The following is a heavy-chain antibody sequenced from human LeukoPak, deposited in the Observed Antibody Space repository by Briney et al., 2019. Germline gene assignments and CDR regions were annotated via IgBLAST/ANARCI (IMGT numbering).Heavy chain of an antibody. Sequence: GGSLRLSCAASGFSFSSSGMNWVRQAPGKGLEWVSYIDTSSTTKNYADSVKGRFTISRDNAKNSLYLQMNSLRAEDTAVYYCARDPLTSTFGGVTLYYFDYWGQGTLVTVSS. D-gene: IGHD3-16*01. V-gene: IGHV3-48*01. CDR2: IDTSSTTK. J-gene: IGHJ4*02. CDR1: GFSFSSSG. CDR3: ARDPLTSTFGGVTLYYFDY.